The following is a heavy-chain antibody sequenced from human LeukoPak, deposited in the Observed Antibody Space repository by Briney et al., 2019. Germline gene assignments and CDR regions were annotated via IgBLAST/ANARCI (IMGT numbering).Heavy chain of an antibody. CDR2: IYYSGRT. J-gene: IGHJ4*02. CDR1: GGTISTSTYY. Sequence: SETLSLTCTVSGGTISTSTYYWGWIRQPPGKGLEWIGSIYYSGRTYHTPSLKSRVTISVDTSKNQFSLNLTSVTAADTALYYCARLYSSTWTLYSFDYWGQGTLVTVSS. V-gene: IGHV4-39*01. CDR3: ARLYSSTWTLYSFDY. D-gene: IGHD6-13*01.